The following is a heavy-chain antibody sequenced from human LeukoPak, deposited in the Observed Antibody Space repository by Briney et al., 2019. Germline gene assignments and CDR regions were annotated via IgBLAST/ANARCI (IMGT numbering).Heavy chain of an antibody. V-gene: IGHV3-21*01. J-gene: IGHJ4*02. D-gene: IGHD3-22*01. Sequence: PGGSLRLSCAASGFTFSSYSMNWVRQAPGKGLEWVSSISSSSSYIYYADSVKGRFTISRDNAKNSLYLQMNSLRAEDTAVYYCARALADSSGYYFDYWGQGTLVTVSS. CDR2: ISSSSSYI. CDR1: GFTFSSYS. CDR3: ARALADSSGYYFDY.